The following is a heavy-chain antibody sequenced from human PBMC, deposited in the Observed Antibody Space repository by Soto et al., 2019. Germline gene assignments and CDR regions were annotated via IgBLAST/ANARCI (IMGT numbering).Heavy chain of an antibody. Sequence: QVQLVQSGAEVKKPGSSVKVSCKASGGTFSSYTISWVRQAPGQGLEWMGRIIPILGIANYAQKFQGRVTITADKSTSTAYRELSSLRSEDTAVYYCARTYYDILTGYYYDYWGQGTLVTVSS. CDR3: ARTYYDILTGYYYDY. D-gene: IGHD3-9*01. CDR1: GGTFSSYT. CDR2: IIPILGIA. V-gene: IGHV1-69*02. J-gene: IGHJ4*02.